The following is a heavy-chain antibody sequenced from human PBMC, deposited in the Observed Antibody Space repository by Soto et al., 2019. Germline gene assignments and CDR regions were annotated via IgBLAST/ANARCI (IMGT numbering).Heavy chain of an antibody. J-gene: IGHJ5*02. V-gene: IGHV4-34*01. CDR1: GGSFSGYY. CDR3: ARGWMVRGFDP. D-gene: IGHD3-10*01. Sequence: SETLSLTCAVYGGSFSGYYWSWIRQPPGKGLEWIGEINHSGSTNYNPSLKSRVTISVDTSKNQFPLKLSSVTAADTAVYYCARGWMVRGFDPWGQGTLVTVSS. CDR2: INHSGST.